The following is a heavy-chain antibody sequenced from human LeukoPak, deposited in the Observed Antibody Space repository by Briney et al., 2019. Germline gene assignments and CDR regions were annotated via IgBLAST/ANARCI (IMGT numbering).Heavy chain of an antibody. CDR1: GFTFDDYA. J-gene: IGHJ4*02. Sequence: GRSLRLSCAASGFTFDDYAMHWVPQAPGKGLEWVSGISWNSGSIGYADSVKGRFTISRDNAKNSLYLQMNSLRAEDTALYYCAKDTTYYYDSSGYYDYWGQGTLVTVSS. V-gene: IGHV3-9*01. CDR3: AKDTTYYYDSSGYYDY. D-gene: IGHD3-22*01. CDR2: ISWNSGSI.